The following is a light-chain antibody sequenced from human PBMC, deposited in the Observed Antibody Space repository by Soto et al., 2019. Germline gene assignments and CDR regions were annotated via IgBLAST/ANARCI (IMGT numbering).Light chain of an antibody. CDR2: GAS. CDR1: QSVRSNF. CDR3: HQYGSSPLT. V-gene: IGKV3-20*01. Sequence: EIVLTQSPGTLSLSPGERATLSCRASQSVRSNFLAWYQQRPGQAPSLLIYGASSRATGIPDRFSGSGSGTDFTLTISRLDPEDFAVYYCHQYGSSPLTFGGGTKVEIK. J-gene: IGKJ4*01.